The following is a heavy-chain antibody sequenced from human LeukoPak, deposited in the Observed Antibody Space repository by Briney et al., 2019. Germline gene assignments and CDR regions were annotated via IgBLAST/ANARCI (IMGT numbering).Heavy chain of an antibody. V-gene: IGHV4-34*01. J-gene: IGHJ4*02. CDR1: GGSFSGYY. Sequence: SETLSLTCAVYGGSFSGYYWSWIRQPPGKGLEWIGEINYSGSTNYNPSLKSRVTISVDTSKNQFSLKLSSVTAADTAVYYCARDYLGAGTVGATSGHWGQGTLVTVSS. D-gene: IGHD1-26*01. CDR2: INYSGST. CDR3: ARDYLGAGTVGATSGH.